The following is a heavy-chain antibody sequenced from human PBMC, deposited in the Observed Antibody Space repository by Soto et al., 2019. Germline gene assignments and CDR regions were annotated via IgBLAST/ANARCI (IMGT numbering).Heavy chain of an antibody. V-gene: IGHV1-69*01. CDR1: GGTFSRYS. CDR3: YRDGGSHSGGNDY. CDR2: IIPIFVTA. Sequence: QVQLVQSGAEVQKPGSSVKVSCKSSGGTFSRYSINWVRPAPGQGLEWMGEIIPIFVTANYAQKFQGRGTSIADESTSPAYMETSSMISFDTAVYYCYRDGGSHSGGNDYRGQRTLVTIS. D-gene: IGHD1-26*01. J-gene: IGHJ4*02.